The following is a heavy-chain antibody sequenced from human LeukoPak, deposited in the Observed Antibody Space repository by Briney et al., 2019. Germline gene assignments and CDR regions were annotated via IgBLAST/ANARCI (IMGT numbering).Heavy chain of an antibody. CDR2: ISSSGSTI. CDR3: ARELMSAFDI. CDR1: GFTFSSYE. J-gene: IGHJ3*02. Sequence: GGSLRLSCAASGFTFSSYEMNWVRQAPGKGLEWVSYISSSGSTIYYADSVKGRFTISRVNAKNSLYLQMNSLRAEDTAVYYCARELMSAFDIWGQGTMVTVSS. V-gene: IGHV3-48*03.